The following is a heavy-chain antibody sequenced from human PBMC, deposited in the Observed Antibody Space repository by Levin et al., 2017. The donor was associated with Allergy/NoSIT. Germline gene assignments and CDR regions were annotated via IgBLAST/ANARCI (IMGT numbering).Heavy chain of an antibody. D-gene: IGHD6-19*01. CDR3: ARVPVHSSGWVYFDY. CDR2: ISYDGSNK. J-gene: IGHJ4*02. V-gene: IGHV3-30-3*01. CDR1: GFTFSSYA. Sequence: GESLKISCAASGFTFSSYAMHWVRQAPGKGLEWVAVISYDGSNKYYADSVKGRFTISRDNSKNTLYLQMNSLRAEDTAVYYCARVPVHSSGWVYFDYWGQGTLVTVSS.